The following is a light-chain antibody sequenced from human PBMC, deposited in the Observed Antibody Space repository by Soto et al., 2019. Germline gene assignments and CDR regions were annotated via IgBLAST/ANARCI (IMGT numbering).Light chain of an antibody. Sequence: ESVLTQSPGTLSLSPGERATLSCRASQSVSSNYLASYQQKPGQAPRLLIYGASTRATGIPDRFSGSGSGTDFTLSISRLEPEDFAVYYCQQFGGSSYSFGQGTKLEIK. V-gene: IGKV3-20*01. J-gene: IGKJ2*03. CDR1: QSVSSNY. CDR2: GAS. CDR3: QQFGGSSYS.